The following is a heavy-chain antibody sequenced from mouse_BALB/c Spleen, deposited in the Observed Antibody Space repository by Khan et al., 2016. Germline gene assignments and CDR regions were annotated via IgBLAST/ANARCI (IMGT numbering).Heavy chain of an antibody. V-gene: IGHV9-3-1*01. Sequence: QIQLVQSGPELKKPGETVKISCKASGYTFTNYGMNWVKQAPGKGLKWMGWINTYTGEPTYADDFKGRFAFSLETSASTAYLQINNLKNEDSSTCFCVCWLLPYYAFDCSGQGTPVTFSS. CDR1: GYTFTNYG. D-gene: IGHD2-3*01. CDR2: INTYTGEP. CDR3: VCWLLPYYAFDC. J-gene: IGHJ4*01.